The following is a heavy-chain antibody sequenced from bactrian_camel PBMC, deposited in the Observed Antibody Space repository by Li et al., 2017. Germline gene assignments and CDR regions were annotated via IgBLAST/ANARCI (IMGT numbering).Heavy chain of an antibody. V-gene: IGHV3S63*01. Sequence: QVQLRESGGGSVQAGGSLKLTCAGSAYILEQCGMGWFRQAPGKEREGVAFIYTKGGNDYYADSVEGRFTVSQDNDKNTIHLQMNRLNPDDTAMYYCAGVVIDRLCRWTEFSYWGQGTQVTVS. CDR1: AYILEQCG. D-gene: IGHD4*01. CDR3: AGVVIDRLCRWTEFSY. J-gene: IGHJ4*01. CDR2: IYTKGGND.